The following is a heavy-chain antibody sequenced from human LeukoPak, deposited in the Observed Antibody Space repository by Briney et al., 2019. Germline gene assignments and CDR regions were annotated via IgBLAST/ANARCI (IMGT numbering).Heavy chain of an antibody. CDR2: INPSGGST. D-gene: IGHD3-10*02. J-gene: IGHJ4*02. V-gene: IGHV1-46*01. CDR1: GYTFTSYY. CDR3: ARLFGDGYGFDY. Sequence: ASVKVSCKASGYTFTSYYMHWVRQAPGQGLEWMGIINPSGGSTSYAQKFQGRVTMTRDTSTGTVYMELSSLRSEDTAVYYCARLFGDGYGFDYWGQGTLVTVSS.